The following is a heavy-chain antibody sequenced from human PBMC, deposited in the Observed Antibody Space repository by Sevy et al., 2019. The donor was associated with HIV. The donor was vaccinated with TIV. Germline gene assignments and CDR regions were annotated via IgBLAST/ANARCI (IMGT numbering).Heavy chain of an antibody. CDR2: INHSGSA. CDR3: ARPRYGSGTYLFDY. J-gene: IGHJ4*02. V-gene: IGHV4-34*01. CDR1: GGSFSGYY. Sequence: SETLSLTCAVYGGSFSGYYWSWIRQPPGKGLEWIGEINHSGSANYNPPLKSRVTISVDTSKNQFSLKLSSVTAADTAMYYCARPRYGSGTYLFDYWGRGTLVTVSS. D-gene: IGHD3-10*01.